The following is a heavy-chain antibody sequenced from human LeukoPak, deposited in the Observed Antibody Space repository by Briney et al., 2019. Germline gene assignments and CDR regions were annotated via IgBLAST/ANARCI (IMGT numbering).Heavy chain of an antibody. CDR3: AKMDDYYGSGSSFDY. Sequence: GGSLRLSCAASGFTFSSYGMHWVRQAPGKGLEWVAVISYDGSNKYNADSVKGRFTISRDNSKNTLYLQMNSLRAEDTAVYYCAKMDDYYGSGSSFDYWGQGTLVTVSS. V-gene: IGHV3-30*18. CDR1: GFTFSSYG. J-gene: IGHJ4*02. D-gene: IGHD3-10*01. CDR2: ISYDGSNK.